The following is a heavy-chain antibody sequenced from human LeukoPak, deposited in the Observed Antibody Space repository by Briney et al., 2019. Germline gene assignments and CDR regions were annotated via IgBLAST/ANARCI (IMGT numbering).Heavy chain of an antibody. CDR1: GGSISSGGYS. J-gene: IGHJ4*02. V-gene: IGHV4-30-2*01. CDR2: IYHSGST. D-gene: IGHD3-3*01. CDR3: ARGHGVVTYFDY. Sequence: SETLSLTCDVSGGSISSGGYSWSWIRQPPGKGLVWIGYIYHSGSTYYNPSLKSRVTISVDRSKNQFSLKLSSVTAADTAVYYCARGHGVVTYFDYWGQGTLVTVSS.